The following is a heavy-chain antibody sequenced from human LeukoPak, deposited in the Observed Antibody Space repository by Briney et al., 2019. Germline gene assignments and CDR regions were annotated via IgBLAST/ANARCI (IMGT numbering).Heavy chain of an antibody. CDR2: IIGGGGAT. Sequence: GGSLRLSCAASGFTFSNYAMSWVRQTQGRGLEWVSSIIGGGGATYYADSVKGRFTISRDNSKNTLYLQMNSLRAEDTALYYCAKDASYYSDSSSDYRGQGTLVTVSS. J-gene: IGHJ4*02. CDR1: GFTFSNYA. V-gene: IGHV3-23*01. D-gene: IGHD3-22*01. CDR3: AKDASYYSDSSSDY.